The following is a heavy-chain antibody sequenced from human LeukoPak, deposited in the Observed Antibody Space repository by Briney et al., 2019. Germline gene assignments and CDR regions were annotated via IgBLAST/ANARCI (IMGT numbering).Heavy chain of an antibody. J-gene: IGHJ6*02. V-gene: IGHV4-59*02. Sequence: SETLSLTCIVSGGSVSYYYWSWIRQPPGKGLEWIGYIYNSGGTNYNPSLRSRVTISIDTSKNQFSLKLNSVTAADTAVYYCARTGSGSYYNNERHYYYYGMDVWGQGTTVTVSS. CDR2: IYNSGGT. CDR1: GGSVSYYY. D-gene: IGHD3-10*01. CDR3: ARTGSGSYYNNERHYYYYGMDV.